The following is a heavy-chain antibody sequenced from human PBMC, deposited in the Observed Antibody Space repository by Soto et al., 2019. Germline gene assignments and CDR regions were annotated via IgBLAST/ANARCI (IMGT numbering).Heavy chain of an antibody. Sequence: QVQLVQSGAEVKKPGASVKVSCKASGYTLSSYGISWVRQAPGQGLEWMGWTSGYNGDTHYAKKFQGRVTMTADTSXXXVYMELXSXXXDXTAVYYCARYWDATLTRDDDRFDYWGQGTLVTVSS. CDR1: GYTLSSYG. CDR3: ARYWDATLTRDDDRFDY. CDR2: TSGYNGDT. V-gene: IGHV1-18*01. J-gene: IGHJ4*02. D-gene: IGHD4-17*01.